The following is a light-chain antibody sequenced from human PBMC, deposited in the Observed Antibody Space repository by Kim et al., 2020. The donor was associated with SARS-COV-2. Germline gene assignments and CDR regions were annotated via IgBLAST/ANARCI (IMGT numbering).Light chain of an antibody. CDR2: DVS. Sequence: QSALTEPRSVSGSPGQSVTISCTGTSSDVGGYNYVSWYQQHPGKAPKLMIYDVSQRPSGVPDRFSGSKSGNTASLTISGLQAEDVADYYCCSYAGSYVVFGGVTRLTF. CDR1: SSDVGGYNY. J-gene: IGLJ2*01. CDR3: CSYAGSYVV. V-gene: IGLV2-11*01.